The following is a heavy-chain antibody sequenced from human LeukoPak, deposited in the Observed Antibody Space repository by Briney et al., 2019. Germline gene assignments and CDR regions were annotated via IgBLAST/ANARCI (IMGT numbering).Heavy chain of an antibody. D-gene: IGHD6-19*01. CDR1: GFTFSSYG. CDR3: AKDGSGGIAVADDAFDV. CDR2: ISYDGSNK. V-gene: IGHV3-30*18. Sequence: GRSLRLSCAASGFTFSSYGMHWVRQAPGKGLEWVAVISYDGSNKYYADSVKGRFTISRDNSKNTLYLQMNSLRAEDTAVYYCAKDGSGGIAVADDAFDVWGQGTMVTVSS. J-gene: IGHJ3*01.